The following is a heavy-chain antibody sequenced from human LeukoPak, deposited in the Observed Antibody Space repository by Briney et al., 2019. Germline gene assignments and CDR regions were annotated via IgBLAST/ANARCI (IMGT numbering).Heavy chain of an antibody. CDR3: ASAPAGYYDSSGYLDY. CDR2: FDPELGET. D-gene: IGHD3-22*01. V-gene: IGHV1-24*01. CDR1: GYTLTELS. Sequence: ASVKVSCKVSGYTLTELSMHWVRQAPGKGLEWMGGFDPELGETVYSQRFQGRVTMTEDTSTETAFMELSRLTSDDTAVYYCASAPAGYYDSSGYLDYWGQGTLVTVSS. J-gene: IGHJ4*02.